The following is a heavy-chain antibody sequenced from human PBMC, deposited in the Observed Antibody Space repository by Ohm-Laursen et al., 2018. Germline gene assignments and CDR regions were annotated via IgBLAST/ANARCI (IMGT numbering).Heavy chain of an antibody. Sequence: SLRLSCAASGFTFDDYAMHWVRQAPGKSLEWVSGISWNSGSIGYADSVKGRFTISRDNAKNSLYLQMNSLRAEDTALYYCAKSSLPYSGSRLFDYWGQGTLVTVSS. CDR1: GFTFDDYA. CDR2: ISWNSGSI. J-gene: IGHJ4*02. D-gene: IGHD6-19*01. CDR3: AKSSLPYSGSRLFDY. V-gene: IGHV3-9*01.